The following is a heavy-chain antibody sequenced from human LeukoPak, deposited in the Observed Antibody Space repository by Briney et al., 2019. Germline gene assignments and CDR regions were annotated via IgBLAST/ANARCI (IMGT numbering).Heavy chain of an antibody. D-gene: IGHD2-2*01. V-gene: IGHV1-46*01. CDR1: GYTFTTSY. CDR2: INPSGGST. Sequence: ASLKGSCKASGYTFTTSYMHWVRHAPGQGLEWMGIINPSGGSTSYAQKFQGTVTMNRDTTTSRVYMELSSLRSEDTAVYYCARALGYCSSTSCGYYYYYGMDVWGQGTTVTVSS. CDR3: ARALGYCSSTSCGYYYYYGMDV. J-gene: IGHJ6*02.